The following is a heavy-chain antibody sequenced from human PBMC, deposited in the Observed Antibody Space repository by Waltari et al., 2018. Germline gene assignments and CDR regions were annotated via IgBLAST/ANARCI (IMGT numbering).Heavy chain of an antibody. CDR2: INHIGST. CDR1: GGSFSGYY. Sequence: QVQLQQWGAGLLKPSETLSLTCAVYGGSFSGYYWSWIRQPPGKGLEWIGEINHIGSTNYNPSLKSRVTISVDTSKNQFSLKLSSVTAADTAVYYCARGRADWFDPWGQGTLVTVSS. J-gene: IGHJ5*02. CDR3: ARGRADWFDP. V-gene: IGHV4-34*01. D-gene: IGHD6-19*01.